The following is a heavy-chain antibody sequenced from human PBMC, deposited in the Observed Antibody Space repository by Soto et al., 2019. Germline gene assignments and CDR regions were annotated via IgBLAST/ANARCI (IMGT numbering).Heavy chain of an antibody. V-gene: IGHV1-69*13. Sequence: SVKVSCKASGGTFSSYAISWARQAPGQGLEWMGGIIPIFGTANYAQKFQGRVTITADESTSTAYMELSSLRSEDTAVYYCARVAIVDIVATTYFDYWGQGTLVTVSS. D-gene: IGHD5-12*01. CDR1: GGTFSSYA. CDR2: IIPIFGTA. J-gene: IGHJ4*02. CDR3: ARVAIVDIVATTYFDY.